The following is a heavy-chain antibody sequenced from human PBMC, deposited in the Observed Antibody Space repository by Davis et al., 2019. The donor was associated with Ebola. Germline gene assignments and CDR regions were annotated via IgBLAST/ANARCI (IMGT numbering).Heavy chain of an antibody. V-gene: IGHV3-23*01. J-gene: IGHJ4*02. Sequence: GGSLRLSCPASGFTFSSYAMSWVRQAPGKGLEWVSAISGSGGSTYYADSVKGRFTISRDNSKNTLYLQMNSLRAEDTAVYYCAKGGNYGDYSGWGQGTLVTVSS. CDR3: AKGGNYGDYSG. CDR1: GFTFSSYA. D-gene: IGHD4-17*01. CDR2: ISGSGGST.